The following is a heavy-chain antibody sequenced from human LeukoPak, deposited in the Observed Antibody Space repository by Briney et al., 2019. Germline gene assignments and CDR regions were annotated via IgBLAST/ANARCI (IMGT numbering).Heavy chain of an antibody. CDR2: INHSGST. J-gene: IGHJ4*02. CDR1: GGSFSDYY. V-gene: IGHV4-34*01. D-gene: IGHD6-19*01. CDR3: ASVSSSGWYRPDY. Sequence: PSETLSLTCAVYGGSFSDYYWSWIRQPPGKGLEWIGEINHSGSTNYNPSLKSRVTISVDTSKNQFSLKLSSVTAADTAVYYCASVSSSGWYRPDYWGQGTLVTVSS.